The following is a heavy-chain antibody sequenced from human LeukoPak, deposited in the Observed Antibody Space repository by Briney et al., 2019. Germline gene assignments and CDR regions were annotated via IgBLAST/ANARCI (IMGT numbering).Heavy chain of an antibody. D-gene: IGHD3-22*01. Sequence: PGGSLRLSCAASGFSFSSYEMNWVRQAPGKGLEWVSAISGSGDSTYYADSVKGRFTISRDNSKNTLYLQMNSLRAEDTAVYYCAKRYYYEGWGQGTLVTVSS. V-gene: IGHV3-23*01. J-gene: IGHJ4*02. CDR2: ISGSGDST. CDR3: AKRYYYEG. CDR1: GFSFSSYE.